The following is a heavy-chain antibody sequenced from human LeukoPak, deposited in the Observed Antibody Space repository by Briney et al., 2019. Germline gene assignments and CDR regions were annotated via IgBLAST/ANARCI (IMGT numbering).Heavy chain of an antibody. CDR1: GFTFSSYW. Sequence: WGSLRLSCAASGFTFSSYWMTWVRQAPGKGLEWVANIKQDGSDKYYVDSVRGRFTISRDNSKNSLYLQMNSLRVEDTAVYYCARDVEMYSSTWSDAFDIWGQGTMVTVSS. V-gene: IGHV3-7*01. J-gene: IGHJ3*02. CDR3: ARDVEMYSSTWSDAFDI. CDR2: IKQDGSDK. D-gene: IGHD6-13*01.